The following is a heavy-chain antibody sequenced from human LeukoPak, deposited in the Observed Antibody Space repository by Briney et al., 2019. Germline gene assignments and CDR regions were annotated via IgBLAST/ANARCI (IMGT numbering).Heavy chain of an antibody. J-gene: IGHJ3*02. Sequence: PGGSLRLSCVVSGFTFDDYAMHWVRQAPGKGLEWVSGITWNNDNIGYADSVKGRSTISRDNAKNSLYLQMNSLRPEDMALYYGANAQEVGNPELHDIFDIGGQGTMVTVSA. V-gene: IGHV3-9*03. CDR1: GFTFDDYA. D-gene: IGHD1-14*01. CDR2: ITWNNDNI. CDR3: ANAQEVGNPELHDIFDI.